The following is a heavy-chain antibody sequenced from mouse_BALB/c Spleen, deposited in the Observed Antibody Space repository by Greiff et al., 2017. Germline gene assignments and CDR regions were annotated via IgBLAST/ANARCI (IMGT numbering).Heavy chain of an antibody. V-gene: IGHV1-54*03. J-gene: IGHJ3*01. CDR3: ARRDSSGSAY. D-gene: IGHD3-2*01. Sequence: VMLVESGAELVRPGTSVKVSCKASGYAFTNYLIEWVKQRPGQGLEWIGVINPGSGGTNYNEKFKGKATLTADKSSSTAYMQLSSLTSDDSAVYFCARRDSSGSAYWGQGTLVTVSA. CDR2: INPGSGGT. CDR1: GYAFTNYL.